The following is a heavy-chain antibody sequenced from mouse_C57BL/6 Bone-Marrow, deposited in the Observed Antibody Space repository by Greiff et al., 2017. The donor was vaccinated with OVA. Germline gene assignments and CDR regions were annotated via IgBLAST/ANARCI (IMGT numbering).Heavy chain of an antibody. CDR3: ARPFAY. CDR2: ISNGGGST. Sequence: DVKLQESGGGLVQPGGSLKLSCAASGFTFSDYYMYWVRQTPEKRLEWVAYISNGGGSTYYPDTVKGRFTISRDNAKNTLYLQMRRLKSEDTAMYYCARPFAYWGQGTLVTVSA. V-gene: IGHV5-12*01. CDR1: GFTFSDYY. J-gene: IGHJ3*01.